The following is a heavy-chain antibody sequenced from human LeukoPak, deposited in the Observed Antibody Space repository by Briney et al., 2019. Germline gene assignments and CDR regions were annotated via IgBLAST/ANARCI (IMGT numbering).Heavy chain of an antibody. V-gene: IGHV3-30*18. J-gene: IGHJ4*02. CDR2: ISYDGSNK. CDR1: GFTFSSYG. CDR3: AKDRAIDYVWGSYRYRHNYFDY. D-gene: IGHD3-16*02. Sequence: GGSLRLSCAASGFTFSSYGMHWVRQAPGKGLEWVAVISYDGSNKYYADSVKGRFTNSRDNSKNTLYLQMNSLRAEDTAVYYCAKDRAIDYVWGSYRYRHNYFDYWGQGTLVTVSS.